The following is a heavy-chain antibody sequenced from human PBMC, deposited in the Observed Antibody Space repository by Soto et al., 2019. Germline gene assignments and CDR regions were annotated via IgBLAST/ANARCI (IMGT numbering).Heavy chain of an antibody. CDR3: GKTGRFGQLVHSDY. D-gene: IGHD6-6*01. V-gene: IGHV3-64D*06. CDR1: GFTFSSYV. CDR2: ISSNGDDT. Sequence: GLSLRLSCSASGFTFSSYVMFWVRQAPGKGLQYVSLISSNGDDTHYADSVKGRFTISRDNSRSTLFLQMTSLRTEDTAVYYCGKTGRFGQLVHSDYWGQGTLVTV. J-gene: IGHJ4*02.